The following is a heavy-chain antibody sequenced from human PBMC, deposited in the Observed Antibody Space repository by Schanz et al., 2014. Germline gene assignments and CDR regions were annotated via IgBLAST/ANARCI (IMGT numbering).Heavy chain of an antibody. V-gene: IGHV3-23*04. CDR2: ISPTGSST. Sequence: EVQLVESGGGLVRPGGSLRLSCTTSGLIFSTYTLNWVRQAPGKGLEWVSNISPTGSSTYYADSVKGRFTISRDNSKNTLYLQMNSLRAEDTAVYYCARDLNRCGGDCYSGWGQGTLVTVSS. CDR1: GLIFSTYT. CDR3: ARDLNRCGGDCYSG. J-gene: IGHJ4*02. D-gene: IGHD2-21*02.